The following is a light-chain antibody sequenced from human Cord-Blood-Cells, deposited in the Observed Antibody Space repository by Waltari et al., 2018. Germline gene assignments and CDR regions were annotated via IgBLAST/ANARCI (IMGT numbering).Light chain of an antibody. J-gene: IGKJ4*01. CDR2: DAS. CDR3: QQRSNWLT. Sequence: EIVLPHPPATLSLSPGARATLSCRTRLSVSSYLACYQQKQSQAPRLINYDASIKTTGIPAMFSSSGSGTYFTLTISSLEPDDFAVYYCQQRSNWLTFGGGTKVEIK. CDR1: LSVSSY. V-gene: IGKV3-11*01.